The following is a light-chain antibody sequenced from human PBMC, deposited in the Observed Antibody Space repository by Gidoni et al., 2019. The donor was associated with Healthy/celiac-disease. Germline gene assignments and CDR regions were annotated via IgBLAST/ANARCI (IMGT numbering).Light chain of an antibody. J-gene: IGKJ2*04. CDR3: QQYGSSPMCS. CDR1: QSVSSSY. V-gene: IGKV3-20*01. CDR2: GAS. Sequence: IVLTHSPATLFLSPGERATLSCRASQSVSSSYLAWYQQKPGQAPRLLIYGASSRATGIPDRFSGSGSGTDFTLTISRLEPEDFAVYYCQQYGSSPMCSFGQGTKLEIK.